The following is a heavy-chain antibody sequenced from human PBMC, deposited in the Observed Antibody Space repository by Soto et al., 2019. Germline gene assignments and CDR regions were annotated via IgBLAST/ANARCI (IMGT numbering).Heavy chain of an antibody. CDR1: GFSLTSSGMG. V-gene: IGHV2-5*02. CDR3: AHAGDYDLLTFDH. Sequence: QITLKESGPTLVIPAQTLTLTCAFSGFSLTSSGMGVAWIRQPPGKALEWLALIYWDDDKRYSPSLKDRLAISKDTSRNQVVLTITNVDPVDTATYFCAHAGDYDLLTFDHWGPGTLVTVSS. J-gene: IGHJ4*02. CDR2: IYWDDDK. D-gene: IGHD4-17*01.